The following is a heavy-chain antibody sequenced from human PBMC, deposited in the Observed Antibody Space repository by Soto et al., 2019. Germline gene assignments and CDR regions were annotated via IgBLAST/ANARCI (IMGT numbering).Heavy chain of an antibody. J-gene: IGHJ5*02. CDR2: IYQRGVT. CDR3: AGMPYTSGLRFDP. V-gene: IGHV4-30-2*01. D-gene: IGHD6-19*01. CDR1: GDSYSISTYY. Sequence: KPSETLSLTCTMSGDSYSISTYYWSWIRQPPRKALQWIGFIYQRGVTSYNPSLASRVSISLDRSNNQCSLKLKSVTAADTAVYFCAGMPYTSGLRFDPWGPGTLVTVSS.